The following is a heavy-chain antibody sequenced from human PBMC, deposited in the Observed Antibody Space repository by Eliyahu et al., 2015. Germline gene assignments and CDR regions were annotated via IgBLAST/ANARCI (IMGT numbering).Heavy chain of an antibody. CDR2: XSSSSATI. Sequence: RDSPGQALXWPSYXSSSSATIHYPVSVRGRFTISRDDAKNSLYLQMNSLXNEDTAVYYCARDSRPPGIEVAGTGWFDPWGQGTLVTVSS. V-gene: IGHV3-48*02. J-gene: IGHJ5*02. CDR3: ARDSRPPGIEVAGTGWFDP. D-gene: IGHD6-19*01.